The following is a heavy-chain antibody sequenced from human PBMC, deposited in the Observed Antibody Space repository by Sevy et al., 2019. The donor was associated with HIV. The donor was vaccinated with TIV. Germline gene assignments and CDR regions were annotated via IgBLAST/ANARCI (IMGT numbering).Heavy chain of an antibody. J-gene: IGHJ4*02. V-gene: IGHV3-33*06. CDR2: IWFDGSKK. D-gene: IGHD2-21*01. Sequence: GGSLRLSCAASGFTFSRYGIHWVRRAPGKGLEWVAGIWFDGSKKFYVESVKGRFTISRDNSKKMLYLQMNSLRAEDTAVYYCAKDLYEGDVISKFDSWGQGTLVTVSS. CDR1: GFTFSRYG. CDR3: AKDLYEGDVISKFDS.